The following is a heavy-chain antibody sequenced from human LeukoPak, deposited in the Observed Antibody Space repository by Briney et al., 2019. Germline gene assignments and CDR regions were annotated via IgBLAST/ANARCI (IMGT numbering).Heavy chain of an antibody. CDR1: GYTFTSYG. V-gene: IGHV1-18*01. J-gene: IGHJ6*03. CDR3: ASIAADAPYYYYYYMDV. D-gene: IGHD6-13*01. Sequence: ASVKVSCKASGYTFTSYGISWVRQAPGQGLEWMGWISAYNGNTNYAQKLQGRVTMTTDTSTSTAYMELRSLRSDDTAVYYCASIAADAPYYYYYYMDVWGKGTTVTVS. CDR2: ISAYNGNT.